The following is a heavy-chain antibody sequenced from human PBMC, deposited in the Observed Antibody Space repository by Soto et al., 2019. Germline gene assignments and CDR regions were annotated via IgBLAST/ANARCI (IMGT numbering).Heavy chain of an antibody. CDR1: GYTFTSYA. CDR3: ARGKDYGDCSSYGY. J-gene: IGHJ4*02. Sequence: ASVKVSCKASGYTFTSYAMNWVRQAPGQGLEWMGWISAYTGNTNYAQKLQGRVTMTTDTSTSTAYMELRSLRSDDTAVYYCARGKDYGDCSSYGYWGQGTLVTVSS. D-gene: IGHD4-17*01. CDR2: ISAYTGNT. V-gene: IGHV1-18*01.